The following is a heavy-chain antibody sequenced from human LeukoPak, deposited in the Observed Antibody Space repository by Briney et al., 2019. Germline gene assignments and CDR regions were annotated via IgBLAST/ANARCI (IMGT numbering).Heavy chain of an antibody. D-gene: IGHD2-2*02. CDR2: IRRDGSET. CDR3: ARVTDIVVVPAAIPVTDAFDI. J-gene: IGHJ3*02. Sequence: GGSLTLSCAASGFTFSNYWMTWVRRAPGKGLEWVANIRRDGSETHYVDSVMGRFTISRDNAKDTLYLHMNSLRAEDTAVYYCARVTDIVVVPAAIPVTDAFDIWGQGTMVTVSS. CDR1: GFTFSNYW. V-gene: IGHV3-7*01.